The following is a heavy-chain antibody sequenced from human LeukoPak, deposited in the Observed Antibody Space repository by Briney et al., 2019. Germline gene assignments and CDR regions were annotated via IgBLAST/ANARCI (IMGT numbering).Heavy chain of an antibody. CDR2: INSDGSTA. CDR1: GFTFSNYW. V-gene: IGHV3-74*01. CDR3: AKIPSATENFDY. J-gene: IGHJ4*02. Sequence: GGSLRLSCAASGFTFSNYWMHWVRQAPGKGLIWVSRINSDGSTATYADSVKGRFTISRDNAKNTLYLQMDSLRAEDTAIYYCAKIPSATENFDYWGQGTLVMVSS. D-gene: IGHD5-12*01.